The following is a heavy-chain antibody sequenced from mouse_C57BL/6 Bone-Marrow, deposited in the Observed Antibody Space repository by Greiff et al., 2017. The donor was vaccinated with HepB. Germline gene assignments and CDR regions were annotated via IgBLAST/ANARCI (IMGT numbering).Heavy chain of an antibody. J-gene: IGHJ1*03. Sequence: VQLQQPGAELVKPGASVKLSCKASGYTFTSYWMHWVKQRPGQGLEWIGMIHPNSGSTNYNEKFKSKATLTVDKSSSTAYMQLSSLTSEDSAVYYCARSLVITTVVAKDWYFDVWGTGTTVTVSS. CDR3: ARSLVITTVVAKDWYFDV. V-gene: IGHV1-64*01. CDR2: IHPNSGST. D-gene: IGHD1-1*01. CDR1: GYTFTSYW.